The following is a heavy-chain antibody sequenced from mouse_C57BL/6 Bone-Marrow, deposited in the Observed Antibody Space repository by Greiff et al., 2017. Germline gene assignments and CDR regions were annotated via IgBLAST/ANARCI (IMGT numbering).Heavy chain of an antibody. CDR3: TRWIYYLSIDY. D-gene: IGHD1-1*01. CDR1: GYTFTDYE. CDR2: IDPETGGT. Sequence: VQLQQSGAELVRPGASVTLSCKASGYTFTDYEMHWVKQTPVHGLEWIGAIDPETGGTAYNQKFKGKAILTADKSSSTAYMELRSLTSEDSAVYYCTRWIYYLSIDYWGQGTSVTVSS. J-gene: IGHJ4*01. V-gene: IGHV1-15*01.